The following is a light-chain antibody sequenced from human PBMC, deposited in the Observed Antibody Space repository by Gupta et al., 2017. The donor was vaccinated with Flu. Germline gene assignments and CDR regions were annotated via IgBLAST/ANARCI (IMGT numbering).Light chain of an antibody. CDR2: TAT. CDR1: QSIVTY. V-gene: IGKV1-39*01. J-gene: IGKJ4*01. CDR3: QHSVTTPALS. Sequence: DIQMTQSPSSLSASVGDRVTITCRASQSIVTYLNWYQKKPGKAPKLLIYTATRLQNGVPSRFSGSASGTDFTLTISMLQPEDFATYYCQHSVTTPALSFGGGTKVEIK.